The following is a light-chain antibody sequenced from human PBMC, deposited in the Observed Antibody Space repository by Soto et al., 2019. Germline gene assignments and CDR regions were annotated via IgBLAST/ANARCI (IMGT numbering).Light chain of an antibody. Sequence: EIVMTQSPATLSVSPGERATLSCRASQSVSSNLAWDQQKPGQAPRLLIYGASTRATGIPARFSGSGSGTEFTHTISSLQSEDFAVYYCQQYNNWLTFGGGTKVEIK. V-gene: IGKV3-15*01. CDR2: GAS. CDR1: QSVSSN. J-gene: IGKJ4*01. CDR3: QQYNNWLT.